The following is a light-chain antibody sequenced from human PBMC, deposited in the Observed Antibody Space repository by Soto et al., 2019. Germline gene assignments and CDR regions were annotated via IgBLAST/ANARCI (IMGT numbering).Light chain of an antibody. Sequence: EIVMTQSPATPSVSPGERTTLSCRENESVTSNLAWYQQKPGQAPRLLIYGASTRATGIPAMFSGSGSGTEFTLTISGLQSEDFAVYYCQQYNNWPPRGTFGQGTKVDIK. CDR2: GAS. CDR1: ESVTSN. J-gene: IGKJ1*01. CDR3: QQYNNWPPRGT. V-gene: IGKV3-15*01.